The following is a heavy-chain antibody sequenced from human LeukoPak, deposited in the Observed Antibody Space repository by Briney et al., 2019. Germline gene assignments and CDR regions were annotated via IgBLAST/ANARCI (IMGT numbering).Heavy chain of an antibody. CDR3: AREDGYNLSFDY. Sequence: SETLSLTCTVSGGSIGSYYWSWIRQPPGKGLEWIGYIYCSGSTNYNPSLKSRVTISVDTSKNQFSLKLSSVTAADTAVYYCAREDGYNLSFDYWGQGTLVTVSS. J-gene: IGHJ4*02. D-gene: IGHD5-24*01. CDR2: IYCSGST. CDR1: GGSIGSYY. V-gene: IGHV4-59*01.